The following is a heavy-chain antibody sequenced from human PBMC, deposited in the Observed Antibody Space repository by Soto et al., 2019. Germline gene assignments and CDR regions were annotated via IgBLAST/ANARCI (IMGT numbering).Heavy chain of an antibody. CDR2: IYYSGST. D-gene: IGHD6-13*01. J-gene: IGHJ4*02. CDR1: GGSISSSSYY. Sequence: PSETLSLTCTVSGGSISSSSYYWGWIRQPPGKGLEWIGSIYYSGSTYYNPSLKSRVTISVDTSKNQFSLKLSSVTAADTAVYYCARYSSSWYYPFDYWGQGTLVTVSS. V-gene: IGHV4-39*01. CDR3: ARYSSSWYYPFDY.